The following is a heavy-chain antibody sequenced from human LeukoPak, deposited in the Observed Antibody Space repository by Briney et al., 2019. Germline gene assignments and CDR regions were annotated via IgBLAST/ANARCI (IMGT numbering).Heavy chain of an antibody. CDR1: GFTFSTYA. CDR3: AKVLSGYTSDAFDI. CDR2: ISGRDGST. D-gene: IGHD5-12*01. Sequence: GGSLRLSCAASGFTFSTYAMTWVRQARGKGLEWVSCISGRDGSTYYADSVKGRFTISRDNSKNTLYLQMNSLRVEDTAVYYCAKVLSGYTSDAFDIWGQGTMVTVSS. V-gene: IGHV3-23*01. J-gene: IGHJ3*02.